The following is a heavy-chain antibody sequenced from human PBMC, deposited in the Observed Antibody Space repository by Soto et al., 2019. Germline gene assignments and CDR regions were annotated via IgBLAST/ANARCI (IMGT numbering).Heavy chain of an antibody. V-gene: IGHV5-51*01. Sequence: PGESLKISCKGSGYSFTSHWIGWVRQTPGKGLEWMGIIYPGDSDTTYNPSFQGQDTVSADKSINTAYLQWSSLKASDTAMYYCARRDSSGYLFDYWGQGTLVTVSS. CDR1: GYSFTSHW. CDR2: IYPGDSDT. J-gene: IGHJ4*02. CDR3: ARRDSSGYLFDY. D-gene: IGHD3-22*01.